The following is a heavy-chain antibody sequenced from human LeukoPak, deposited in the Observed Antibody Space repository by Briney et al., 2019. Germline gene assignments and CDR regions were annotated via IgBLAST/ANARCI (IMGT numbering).Heavy chain of an antibody. CDR2: ISSSGSTI. CDR3: ARDSAIYATFDY. V-gene: IGHV3-11*01. J-gene: IGHJ4*02. CDR1: GFTFSDYY. D-gene: IGHD2-8*01. Sequence: GGSVRLSCGASGFTFSDYYMSWIRQAPGKGLEWVSYISSSGSTIYYADSVKGRFTISRDNAKNSLYLQMNSLRAEDTAVYYCARDSAIYATFDYWGQGTLVTVSS.